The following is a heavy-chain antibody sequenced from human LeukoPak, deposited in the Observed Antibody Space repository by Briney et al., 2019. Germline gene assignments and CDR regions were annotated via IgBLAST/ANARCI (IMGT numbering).Heavy chain of an antibody. J-gene: IGHJ1*01. V-gene: IGHV1-69*05. CDR1: GGTFSSYA. D-gene: IGHD4-23*01. Sequence: ALVKVSCKASGGTFSSYAISWVRQAPGQGLEWMGGIIPIFGTANYAQKFQGRVTTTTDESTSTAYMELSSLRSEDAAVYYCARGYGGPFQHWGQGTLVTVSS. CDR3: ARGYGGPFQH. CDR2: IIPIFGTA.